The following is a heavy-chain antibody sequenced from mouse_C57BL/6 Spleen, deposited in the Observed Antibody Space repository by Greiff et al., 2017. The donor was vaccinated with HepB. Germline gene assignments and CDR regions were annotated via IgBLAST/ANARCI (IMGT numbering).Heavy chain of an antibody. V-gene: IGHV1-55*01. J-gene: IGHJ3*01. D-gene: IGHD2-4*01. CDR2: IYPGSGST. Sequence: QVQLQQPGAELVKPGASVKMSCKASGYTFTSYWITWVKQRPGQGLEWIGDIYPGSGSTNYNEKFKSKATLTVDTSSSTAYMQLSSLTSEDSAVYYCAREGGSGYDYDAAFAYWGQGTLVTVSA. CDR3: AREGGSGYDYDAAFAY. CDR1: GYTFTSYW.